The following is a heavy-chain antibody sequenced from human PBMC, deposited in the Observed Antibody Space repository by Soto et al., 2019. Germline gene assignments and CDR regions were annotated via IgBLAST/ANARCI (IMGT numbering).Heavy chain of an antibody. Sequence: GGSLRLSCAASGFTVSSNYMSWVRQAPGKGLEWVSVIYSGGSTYYADSVKGRFTISRDNSKNTLYLQMNSLRAEDTAVYYCARDRRDGYNNHRGYYFDYWGQGTLVTVSS. V-gene: IGHV3-53*01. J-gene: IGHJ4*02. D-gene: IGHD5-12*01. CDR1: GFTVSSNY. CDR3: ARDRRDGYNNHRGYYFDY. CDR2: IYSGGST.